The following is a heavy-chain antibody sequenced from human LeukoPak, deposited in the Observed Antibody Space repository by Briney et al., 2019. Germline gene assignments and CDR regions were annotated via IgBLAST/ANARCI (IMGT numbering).Heavy chain of an antibody. J-gene: IGHJ4*02. CDR3: ASLALGFVN. CDR1: GGSISSGGYS. D-gene: IGHD3-10*01. Sequence: PSQTLSLTCAVSGGSISSGGYSWSWIRQPPGKGLEWIGYIYHSGSTYYNPSLKSRVTISVDTSKNQFSPKLSSVTAADTAVYYCASLALGFVNWGQGTLVTVYS. V-gene: IGHV4-30-2*01. CDR2: IYHSGST.